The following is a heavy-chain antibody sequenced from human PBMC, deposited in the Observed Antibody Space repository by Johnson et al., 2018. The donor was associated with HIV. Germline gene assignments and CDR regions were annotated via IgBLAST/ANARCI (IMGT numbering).Heavy chain of an antibody. D-gene: IGHD3-9*01. V-gene: IGHV3-23*04. J-gene: IGHJ3*02. Sequence: VQLVESGGGLVQPGGSLRLSCAASGFTFSSYAMSWVRQAPGKGLEWVSAISGSGGSTYYADSVKGRFTISRDNAKNSLYLQMNSLRAEDTAVYYCVREEGNDILTRGDAFDIWGQGTMVTVSS. CDR1: GFTFSSYA. CDR2: ISGSGGST. CDR3: VREEGNDILTRGDAFDI.